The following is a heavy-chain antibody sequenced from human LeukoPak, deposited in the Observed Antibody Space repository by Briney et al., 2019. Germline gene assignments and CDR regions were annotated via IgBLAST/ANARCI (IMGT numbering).Heavy chain of an antibody. Sequence: ASVKVSCKASGYTFTSYAMNWVRQAPGQGLEWMGWINTNTGNPTYAQGFTGRFVFSLDTSVSTAYLQISSLKAEDTAVYYCARGPIRGFTXXGVVXXGXXDYXG. V-gene: IGHV7-4-1*02. D-gene: IGHD3-3*01. J-gene: IGHJ4*03. CDR3: ARGPIRGFTXXGVVXXGXXDY. CDR2: INTNTGNP. CDR1: GYTFTSYA.